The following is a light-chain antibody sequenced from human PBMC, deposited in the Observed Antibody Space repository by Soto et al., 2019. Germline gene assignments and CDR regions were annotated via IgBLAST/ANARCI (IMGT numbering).Light chain of an antibody. CDR1: HTIAIY. CDR3: QQSYNIPQT. J-gene: IGKJ1*01. V-gene: IGKV1-39*01. CDR2: EAS. Sequence: DIQMTQSPSSLSASVGDTVTITFRASHTIAIYLNWYQKKPGKAPNLLIYEASSLQSGVPSRFTGRGSGTDFSLTISSLQPEDFATYYCQQSYNIPQTFGQGTKVDIK.